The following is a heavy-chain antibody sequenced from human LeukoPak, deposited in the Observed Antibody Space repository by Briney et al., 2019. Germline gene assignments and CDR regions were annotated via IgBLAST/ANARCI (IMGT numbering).Heavy chain of an antibody. D-gene: IGHD6-6*01. CDR2: ISGTSSYI. Sequence: GGSLRLSCAASGFTFSSYSMIWVRQAPGKGLELVSSISGTSSYIYYADSVQGRFTISRDNAKNSLYLQMNSLRAEDTAVYYCVSSPRVAAQDVWGKGTTVTVSS. V-gene: IGHV3-21*01. J-gene: IGHJ6*04. CDR3: VSSPRVAAQDV. CDR1: GFTFSSYS.